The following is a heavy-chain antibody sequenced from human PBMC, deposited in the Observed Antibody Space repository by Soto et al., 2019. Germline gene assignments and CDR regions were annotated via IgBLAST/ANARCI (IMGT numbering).Heavy chain of an antibody. CDR3: ARDRLELLGPWHFDV. CDR1: GDSVSSNSAA. J-gene: IGHJ2*01. Sequence: SQTLSLTCAISGDSVSSNSAAWNWIRQSPSRGLEWLGRTYYRSKWYNNYAESVKSRITINPDTSNNQFSLQLNSVTPEYTAVYYFARDRLELLGPWHFDVWARGTLVTVSP. D-gene: IGHD1-7*01. CDR2: TYYRSKWYN. V-gene: IGHV6-1*01.